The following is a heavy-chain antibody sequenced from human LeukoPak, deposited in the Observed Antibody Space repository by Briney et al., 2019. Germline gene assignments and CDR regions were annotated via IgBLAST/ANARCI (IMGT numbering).Heavy chain of an antibody. D-gene: IGHD6-19*01. CDR1: GFTFSSYS. CDR3: AREMLAAVAAQS. Sequence: GGSLRLSCAASGFTFSSYSMNWVRQAPGKGLEWVSSITSSSSYIYYADSVKGRFTIFRDNAKNSLYLQMNSLRAEDTAVYYCAREMLAAVAAQSWGQGTLVTVSS. CDR2: ITSSSSYI. V-gene: IGHV3-21*01. J-gene: IGHJ5*02.